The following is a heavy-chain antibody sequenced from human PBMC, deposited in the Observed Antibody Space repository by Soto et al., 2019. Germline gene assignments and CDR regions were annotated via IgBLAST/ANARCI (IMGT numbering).Heavy chain of an antibody. CDR1: GYTFTSYA. V-gene: IGHV1-69*13. J-gene: IGHJ6*02. Sequence: SVKVSCKASGYTFTSYAMHWVRQAPGQGLEWMGGIIPIFGTANYAQKFQGRVTITADESTSTAYMELSSLRSDDTAVYYCARDQIVVVPAASGYYYGMDVWGQGTTVTVSS. CDR3: ARDQIVVVPAASGYYYGMDV. D-gene: IGHD2-2*01. CDR2: IIPIFGTA.